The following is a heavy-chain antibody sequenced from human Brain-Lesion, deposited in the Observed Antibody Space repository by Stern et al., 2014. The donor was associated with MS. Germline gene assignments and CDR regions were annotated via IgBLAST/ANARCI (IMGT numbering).Heavy chain of an antibody. CDR2: IYYRGST. V-gene: IGHV4-39*02. D-gene: IGHD3-10*01. J-gene: IGHJ4*02. Sequence: VQLVESGPGLVKPSETLSLTCTVSGGSISSNSYYWGWIRQPPGKGLEWIGSIYYRGSTYYNPSLKVRVPISKDTPKNHSPLNLNSVTAADTAVYFCAKVWLGELPENPFDYWGQGTLVTVSS. CDR1: GGSISSNSYY. CDR3: AKVWLGELPENPFDY.